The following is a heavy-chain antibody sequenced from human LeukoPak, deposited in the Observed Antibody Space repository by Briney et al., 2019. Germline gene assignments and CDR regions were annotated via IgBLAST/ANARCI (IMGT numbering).Heavy chain of an antibody. D-gene: IGHD6-6*01. J-gene: IGHJ4*02. CDR1: GFTFSSYE. CDR3: ARDRPYSSSSWGAYDFDY. V-gene: IGHV3-48*03. Sequence: PGGSLRLSCAASGFTFSSYEMNWVRQAPGKGLEWVSYISSSGSTIYYADSVKGRFTISRDNAKNSLYLQMNSLRAEDTAVYYCARDRPYSSSSWGAYDFDYWGQGTLVTVSS. CDR2: ISSSGSTI.